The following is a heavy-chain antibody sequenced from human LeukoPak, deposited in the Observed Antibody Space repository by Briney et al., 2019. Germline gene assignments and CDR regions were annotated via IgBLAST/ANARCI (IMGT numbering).Heavy chain of an antibody. CDR2: IYTSGST. D-gene: IGHD6-19*01. Sequence: PSETLSLTCTVSGDSISSGSHYWSWLRQPAGTGLQWIGRIYTSGSTNYNPSLKSRVTISVDTSKNQFSLKVTSVTAADTAVYYCAREDAQWLVMWFDPWGQGTLVTVSS. CDR3: AREDAQWLVMWFDP. V-gene: IGHV4-61*02. J-gene: IGHJ5*02. CDR1: GDSISSGSHY.